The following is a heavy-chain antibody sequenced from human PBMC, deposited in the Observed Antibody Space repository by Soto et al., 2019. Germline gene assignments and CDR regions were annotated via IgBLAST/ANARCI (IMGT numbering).Heavy chain of an antibody. J-gene: IGHJ3*02. CDR1: GGSISSYY. CDR3: ARESPLGGAFDI. CDR2: IYYSGST. D-gene: IGHD3-10*01. Sequence: QVQLQESGPGLVKPSETLSLTCTVSGGSISSYYWSWIRQPPGKGLEWIGYIYYSGSTNYNPSLKSRVTISVDTSKNQFSLKLSSVTAADTAVYYCARESPLGGAFDIWGQGTMVTVSS. V-gene: IGHV4-59*01.